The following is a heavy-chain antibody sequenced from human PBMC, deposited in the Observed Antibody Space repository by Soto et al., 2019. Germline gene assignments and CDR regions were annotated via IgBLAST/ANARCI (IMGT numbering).Heavy chain of an antibody. V-gene: IGHV1-69*13. CDR3: AREFTDCSSTSCYLPRYSSYYGIDV. J-gene: IGHJ6*04. Sequence: PVKVSWKSSGGTFSSYAISWVRQAPGQGLEWMGGIIPIFGTANYAQKFQGGVTITADESTSTAYMELSSLRSEDTAVYYCAREFTDCSSTSCYLPRYSSYYGIDVWVKGT. CDR2: IIPIFGTA. D-gene: IGHD2-2*01. CDR1: GGTFSSYA.